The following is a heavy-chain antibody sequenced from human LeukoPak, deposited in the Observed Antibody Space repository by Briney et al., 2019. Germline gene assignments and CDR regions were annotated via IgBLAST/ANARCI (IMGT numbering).Heavy chain of an antibody. V-gene: IGHV3-23*01. Sequence: PGGSLRLSCAASGFTFSIFPMSWVRQAPGKGLVWVSSISGRGGGTFYADSVKGRFTISRDNSKNTLYLQMDSLRAEDTAEYYCAKGGTPPINWGQGTLVTVSS. D-gene: IGHD1/OR15-1a*01. CDR2: ISGRGGGT. J-gene: IGHJ4*02. CDR1: GFTFSIFP. CDR3: AKGGTPPIN.